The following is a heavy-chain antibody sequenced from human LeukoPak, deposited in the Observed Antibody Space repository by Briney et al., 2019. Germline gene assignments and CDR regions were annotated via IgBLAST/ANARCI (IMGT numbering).Heavy chain of an antibody. CDR2: ISAYNGNT. J-gene: IGHJ4*02. Sequence: ASVKVSCKASGYTLTSYGISWVRQAPGQGLEWMGWISAYNGNTNYAQKLQGRVTMTTDTSTSTAYMELRSLRSDDTAVYYCARDRGSSSADYFDYWGQGTLVTVSS. V-gene: IGHV1-18*01. CDR3: ARDRGSSSADYFDY. CDR1: GYTLTSYG. D-gene: IGHD6-6*01.